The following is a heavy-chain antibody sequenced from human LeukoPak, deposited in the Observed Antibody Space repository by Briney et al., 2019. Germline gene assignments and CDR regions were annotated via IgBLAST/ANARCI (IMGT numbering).Heavy chain of an antibody. CDR3: ARDSGTTGEVKFDP. J-gene: IGHJ5*02. CDR2: MYHSGST. CDR1: NYSISTDYY. V-gene: IGHV4-38-2*02. Sequence: KPSETLSLTCTVSNYSISTDYYWGWIRQPPGKGLEWIGTMYHSGSTYYNPSLKSRVTISVDTSKNQFSLKLSSVTAADTAVYYCARDSGTTGEVKFDPWGQGTLVTVSS. D-gene: IGHD3-10*01.